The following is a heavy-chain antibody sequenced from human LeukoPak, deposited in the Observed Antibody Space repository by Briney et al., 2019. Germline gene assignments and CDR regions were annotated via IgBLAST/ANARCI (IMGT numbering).Heavy chain of an antibody. CDR2: IIPIFGTA. V-gene: IGHV1-69*05. CDR3: ARGRGRVSYYFDY. J-gene: IGHJ4*02. CDR1: GGTFSSYA. Sequence: GASVKVSCKASGGTFSSYAISWVRQAPGQGLEWMGGIIPIFGTANYAQKFQGRVTITTDESTSTAYMELSSLRPEDTAVYYCARGRGRVSYYFDYWGQGTLVTVSS. D-gene: IGHD1-26*01.